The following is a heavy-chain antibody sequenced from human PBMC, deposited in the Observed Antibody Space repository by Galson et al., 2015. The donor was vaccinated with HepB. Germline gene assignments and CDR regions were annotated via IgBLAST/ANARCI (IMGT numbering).Heavy chain of an antibody. J-gene: IGHJ4*02. CDR3: ARDGYYSNAGDY. Sequence: SVKVSCKASGGTFSSYAISWVRQAPGQGLEWMGGIIPIFGTANYAQKFQGRVTITADESTSTAYMELSSLRSEDTAVYYCARDGYYSNAGDYWGQGTLVTVSS. V-gene: IGHV1-69*13. D-gene: IGHD4-11*01. CDR1: GGTFSSYA. CDR2: IIPIFGTA.